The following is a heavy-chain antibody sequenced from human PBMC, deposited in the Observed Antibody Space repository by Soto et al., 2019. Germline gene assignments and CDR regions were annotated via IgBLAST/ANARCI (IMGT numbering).Heavy chain of an antibody. V-gene: IGHV3-23*01. J-gene: IGHJ5*02. CDR2: ISGRGGST. D-gene: IGHD6-19*01. CDR3: TKEGGSGPAKTTWFDP. Sequence: GALKVSCAASGFTFSSYAISWVRPAPGKGLEWVSAISGRGGSTYYEDSVKGRCTISRDNSKNTLYLQMNSLRADDTAVDYCTKEGGSGPAKTTWFDPRGQRTVVTRS. CDR1: GFTFSSYA.